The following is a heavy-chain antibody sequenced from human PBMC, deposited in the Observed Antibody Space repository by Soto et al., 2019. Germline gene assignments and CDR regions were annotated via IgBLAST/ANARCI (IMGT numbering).Heavy chain of an antibody. CDR1: GYTFTNYG. V-gene: IGHV1-18*01. CDR3: AREGQAPYYYYGMDV. J-gene: IGHJ6*02. Sequence: QVQVVQSGDEVKKPGASVKVSCKASGYTFTNYGFSWVRQAPGQGLEWMGWISGYNGNTKYAEKFQGRDTMTTDTSTSTAHMELRSLRSDDTAVYYCAREGQAPYYYYGMDVWGQGTAVTVSS. CDR2: ISGYNGNT.